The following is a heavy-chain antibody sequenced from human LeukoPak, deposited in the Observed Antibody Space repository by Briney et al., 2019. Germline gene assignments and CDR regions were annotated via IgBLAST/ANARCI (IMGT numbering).Heavy chain of an antibody. CDR3: AREVYHCSSTNCNPLYFDS. CDR1: GGSISSGDYY. CDR2: IYYSGNT. J-gene: IGHJ4*02. Sequence: SETLSLTCIVSGGSISSGDYYWSWIRQHPGKGLEWIGYIYYSGNTYYNPSLKSRVSISVDTSKNQFSLKLSSVTAADTAVYYCAREVYHCSSTNCNPLYFDSWGQGTLVTVSS. D-gene: IGHD2-2*01. V-gene: IGHV4-31*03.